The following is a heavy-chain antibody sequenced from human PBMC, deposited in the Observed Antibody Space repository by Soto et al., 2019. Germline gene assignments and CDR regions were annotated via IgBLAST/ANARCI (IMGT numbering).Heavy chain of an antibody. CDR3: AGAEPYYYGGSGVWAT. J-gene: IGHJ5*02. CDR2: IYYGGST. V-gene: IGHV4-59*03. Sequence: PSETLSLTCTVAGGSLSGYFWSWIRQPPGKGLEWIGYIYYGGSTSYNPSLKSRVTISLDTSRNQFSLKLSSVTAADTAVYYCAGAEPYYYGGSGVWATWGQGTLVTVSS. D-gene: IGHD3-22*01. CDR1: GGSLSGYF.